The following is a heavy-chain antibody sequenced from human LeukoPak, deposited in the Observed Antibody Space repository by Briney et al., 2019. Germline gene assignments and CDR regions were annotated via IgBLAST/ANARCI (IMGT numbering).Heavy chain of an antibody. Sequence: PGGSVRLSCAASGFTFSNYWMSWVRQAPGKGLEWVANIKQDGSEKYYVDSVKGRFTISRDNAKNSLYLQMNSLRAEDTAIYYCAKATGTLGNWGQGTLVTVSS. CDR3: AKATGTLGN. V-gene: IGHV3-7*03. D-gene: IGHD1-1*01. J-gene: IGHJ4*02. CDR1: GFTFSNYW. CDR2: IKQDGSEK.